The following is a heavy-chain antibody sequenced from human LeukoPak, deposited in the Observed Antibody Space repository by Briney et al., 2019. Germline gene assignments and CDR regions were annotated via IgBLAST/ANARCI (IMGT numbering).Heavy chain of an antibody. CDR1: GGSISSSSYY. V-gene: IGHV4-39*01. D-gene: IGHD4-17*01. J-gene: IGHJ4*02. CDR2: IYYSGST. CDR3: ARNDYGDPFDY. Sequence: SETLSLTCTVSGGSISSSSYYWGWIRQPPGKGLEWIASIYYSGSTFYNPSLKSRVTISLDTSKNQFSLKLSSVTAADTAVYYCARNDYGDPFDYWGQGTLVTVSS.